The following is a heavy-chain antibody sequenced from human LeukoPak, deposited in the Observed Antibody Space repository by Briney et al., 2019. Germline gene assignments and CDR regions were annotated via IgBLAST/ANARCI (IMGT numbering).Heavy chain of an antibody. D-gene: IGHD6-19*01. Sequence: GGSLRLSFAASGFTFSNYAMSWVRQAPGKGLEWVSGISGTSGTINYAAPVKGLFTISRDNSKNTLYLQMNSLRVDDMAVYYCAKRLGAPRAFDYWGQGTLVTVSS. V-gene: IGHV3-23*01. CDR3: AKRLGAPRAFDY. J-gene: IGHJ4*02. CDR1: GFTFSNYA. CDR2: ISGTSGTI.